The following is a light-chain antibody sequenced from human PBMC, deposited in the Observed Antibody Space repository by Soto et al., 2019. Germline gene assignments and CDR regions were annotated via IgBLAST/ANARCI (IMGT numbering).Light chain of an antibody. CDR2: GAS. Sequence: ETVMTQSPATLSVSPGERATLSCRASQSVNSNLAWYQQESGQPPRLLVFGASTRATGVPARFSGSGSGTEFTLTISGLQSEDFAVYYCQQRAKWPLTFGGGTKVEIK. V-gene: IGKV3-15*01. J-gene: IGKJ4*01. CDR1: QSVNSN. CDR3: QQRAKWPLT.